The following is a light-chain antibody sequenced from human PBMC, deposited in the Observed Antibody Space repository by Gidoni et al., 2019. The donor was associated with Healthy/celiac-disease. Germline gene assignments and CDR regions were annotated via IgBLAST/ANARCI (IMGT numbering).Light chain of an antibody. J-gene: IGLJ1*01. V-gene: IGLV1-44*01. CDR2: SNN. CDR3: AAWDDSLNGHYV. CDR1: RSNTGSNT. Sequence: QSVLPQPHSASGTPGQRVTISCSGSRSNTGSNTVNWYQQLPGTAPKLLIYSNNQRPSGVPDRFSGSKSGTSASLAISGLQSEDEADYYCAAWDDSLNGHYVFGTGTKVTVL.